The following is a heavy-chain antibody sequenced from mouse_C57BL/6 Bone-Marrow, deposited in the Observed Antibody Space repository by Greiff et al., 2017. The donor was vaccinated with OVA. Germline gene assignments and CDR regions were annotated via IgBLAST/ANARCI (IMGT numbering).Heavy chain of an antibody. CDR2: IYPRSGYT. V-gene: IGHV1-81*01. J-gene: IGHJ4*01. D-gene: IGHD1-1*01. Sequence: QVQLQQPGAELVRPGASVKLSCKASGYTFTSYGIRWVKQRPGQGLEWIGEIYPRSGYTYYNEKFKGKATLTADKSSSTAYMELRSLTSEDSAVYFGVIPPRYYGSSYYAMDYWGQGTSVTVSS. CDR1: GYTFTSYG. CDR3: VIPPRYYGSSYYAMDY.